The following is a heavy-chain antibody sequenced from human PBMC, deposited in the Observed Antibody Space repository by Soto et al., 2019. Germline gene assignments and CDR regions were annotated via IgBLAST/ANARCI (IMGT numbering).Heavy chain of an antibody. CDR2: IYNSGST. J-gene: IGHJ4*02. CDR1: GGSISSYY. D-gene: IGHD3-16*01. Sequence: PSETLSLTCTVSGGSISSYYWTWIRQPPGKGLEWIGYIYNSGSTNYNPSFKSRVTMSVDTSKNQFSLKLSSVTAADTAVYYCARGDYVWGSWDYWGLGTLVTVS. CDR3: ARGDYVWGSWDY. V-gene: IGHV4-59*01.